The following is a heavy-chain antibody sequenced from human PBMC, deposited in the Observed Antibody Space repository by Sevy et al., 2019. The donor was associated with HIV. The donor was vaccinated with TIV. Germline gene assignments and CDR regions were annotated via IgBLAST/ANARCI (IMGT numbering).Heavy chain of an antibody. CDR1: GFTFSNYA. CDR2: IWYDGSKK. V-gene: IGHV3-33*01. Sequence: GGSLRLSCAASGFTFSNYAIHWVRQAPGKGLEWVATIWYDGSKKYYVDSVKGRFNISRDNSKNTLYLRMNSLRAEDTDVYYYAREGRQKVYYYYMDFWGKGTTVTVSS. J-gene: IGHJ6*03. CDR3: AREGRQKVYYYYMDF.